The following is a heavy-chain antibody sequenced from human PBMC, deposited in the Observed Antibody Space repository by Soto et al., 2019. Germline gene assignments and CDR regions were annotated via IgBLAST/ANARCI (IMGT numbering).Heavy chain of an antibody. Sequence: GESLKISCKGSGYSFTSYWISWVRQMPGKGLEWMGSIDPGDSYTNYSPSFQGHVTISADKSISTAYLQWSSLKASDTAMYYCARGPPVRAMTALTYFDYWGQGALVTVSS. J-gene: IGHJ4*02. CDR3: ARGPPVRAMTALTYFDY. V-gene: IGHV5-10-1*01. CDR1: GYSFTSYW. D-gene: IGHD3-10*02. CDR2: IDPGDSYT.